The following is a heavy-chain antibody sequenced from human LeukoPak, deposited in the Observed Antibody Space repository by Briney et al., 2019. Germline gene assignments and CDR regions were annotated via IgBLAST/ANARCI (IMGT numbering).Heavy chain of an antibody. CDR2: ISAYNGNT. CDR3: AREVPAAITGWFDP. Sequence: ASVKVSCKASGYTFTSYGISWVRQAPGQGLEWMGWISAYNGNTNYAQKLQGRVTMTTDTSTSTAYMELRSLRSDDTAVYYCAREVPAAITGWFDPWGQGTLVTVSS. V-gene: IGHV1-18*01. D-gene: IGHD2-2*02. CDR1: GYTFTSYG. J-gene: IGHJ5*02.